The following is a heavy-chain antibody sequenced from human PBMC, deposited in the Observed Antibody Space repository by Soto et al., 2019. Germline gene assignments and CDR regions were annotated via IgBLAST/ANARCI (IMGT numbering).Heavy chain of an antibody. J-gene: IGHJ4*02. CDR3: ARGEAHGSGSYDY. CDR1: GGSISSYY. CDR2: IYYSGST. D-gene: IGHD3-10*01. V-gene: IGHV4-59*01. Sequence: SETLSLTCTVSGGSISSYYWSWIRQPPGKGLEWIGYIYYSGSTNYNPSLKSRVTISVDTSKNQFSLKLSSVTAADTAVYYCARGEAHGSGSYDYWGQGTLVTVSS.